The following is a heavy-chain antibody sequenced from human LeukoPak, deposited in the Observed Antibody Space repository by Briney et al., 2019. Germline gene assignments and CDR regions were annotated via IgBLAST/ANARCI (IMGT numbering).Heavy chain of an antibody. CDR1: GGSIRSGSNY. Sequence: SETLSLTCTVSGGSIRSGSNYWTWIRQTAGKGLEWIGRIYTSGTTHYNPSLKSRVTISVDTSKNQFSLKLSSVTAADTAVYYCARSLDGYNPGDYWGQGTLVTVSS. D-gene: IGHD5-24*01. V-gene: IGHV4-61*02. J-gene: IGHJ4*02. CDR2: IYTSGTT. CDR3: ARSLDGYNPGDY.